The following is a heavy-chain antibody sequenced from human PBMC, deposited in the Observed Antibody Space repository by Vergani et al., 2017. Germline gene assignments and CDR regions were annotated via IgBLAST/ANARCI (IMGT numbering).Heavy chain of an antibody. V-gene: IGHV1-18*01. CDR1: GYTFTSYG. J-gene: IGHJ4*02. CDR3: ARAPIRNDFWSGYYAYYFDY. CDR2: ISAYNGNT. Sequence: QVQLVQSGAEVKKPGASVKVSCKASGYTFTSYGISWVRQAPGQGLEWMGWISAYNGNTNYAQKLQGRVTMTTDTSTSTAYMELRSLRSDDTAVYYCARAPIRNDFWSGYYAYYFDYWGQGTLVTVSS. D-gene: IGHD3-3*01.